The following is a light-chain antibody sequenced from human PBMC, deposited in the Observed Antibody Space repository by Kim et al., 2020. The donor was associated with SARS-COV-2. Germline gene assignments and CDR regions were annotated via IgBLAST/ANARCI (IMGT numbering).Light chain of an antibody. CDR3: LQHNSYPPK. Sequence: GSVRERVTLTCRASRGLGNYLALFQQKPRKVTMRLIYAASTLQSGVPSKFSGSGSGTEFTLTIRSLQPEDYATYYCLQHNSYPPKFGQGTKVGIK. CDR1: RGLGNY. CDR2: AAS. J-gene: IGKJ1*01. V-gene: IGKV1-17*03.